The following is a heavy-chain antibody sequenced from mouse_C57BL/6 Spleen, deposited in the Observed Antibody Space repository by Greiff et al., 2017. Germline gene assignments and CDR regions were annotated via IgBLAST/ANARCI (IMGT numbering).Heavy chain of an antibody. CDR2: IHPNSGST. CDR3: AREQLRFLFAY. CDR1: GYTFTSYW. D-gene: IGHD3-2*02. Sequence: QVQLKQPGAELVKPGASVKLSCKASGYTFTSYWMHWVKQRPGQGLEWIGMIHPNSGSTNYNEKFKSKATLTVDKSSSTAYMQLSSLTSEDSAVXYCAREQLRFLFAYWGQGTLVTVSA. V-gene: IGHV1-64*01. J-gene: IGHJ3*01.